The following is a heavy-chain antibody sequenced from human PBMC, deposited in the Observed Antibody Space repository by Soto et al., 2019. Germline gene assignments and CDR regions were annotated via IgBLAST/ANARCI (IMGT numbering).Heavy chain of an antibody. V-gene: IGHV3-66*01. J-gene: IGHJ6*03. Sequence: EVQLVESGGGLVQPGGSLRVSCAASGLTVSNNSMNWFRQITGKGLEWVSITFSGGSTYYADSVKGRFTVSRDNSKNTLHLQMNSLTAEDTAVYYCARAGVYSSAYMDVWGEGATVTVSS. D-gene: IGHD6-25*01. CDR2: TFSGGST. CDR1: GLTVSNNS. CDR3: ARAGVYSSAYMDV.